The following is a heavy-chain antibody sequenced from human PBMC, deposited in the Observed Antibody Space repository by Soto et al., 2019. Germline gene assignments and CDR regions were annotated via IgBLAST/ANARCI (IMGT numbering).Heavy chain of an antibody. CDR1: GGTFSSYA. D-gene: IGHD2-15*01. CDR2: IIPIFGTA. V-gene: IGHV1-69*12. CDR3: ARRQDIVVVVAATVYYYYGMDV. Sequence: QVQLVQSGAEVKKPGSSVKVSCKASGGTFSSYAISWVRQAPGQGLEWMGGIIPIFGTANYAQKFQGRVTITADESTSTAYMELSSLRSEDTAVYYCARRQDIVVVVAATVYYYYGMDVWGQGTTVTVSS. J-gene: IGHJ6*02.